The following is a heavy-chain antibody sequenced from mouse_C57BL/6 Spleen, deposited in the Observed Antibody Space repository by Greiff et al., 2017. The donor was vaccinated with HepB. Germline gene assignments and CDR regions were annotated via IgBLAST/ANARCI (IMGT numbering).Heavy chain of an antibody. D-gene: IGHD2-2*01. J-gene: IGHJ3*01. Sequence: EVQLVESGGGLVKPGGSLKLSCAASGFTFSSYAMSWVRQTPEKRLEWVATISDGGSYTYYPDNVKGRFTISRDNAKNNLYLQMSHLKSEDTAMYYCARGVTTRAWFAYWGQGTLVTVSA. CDR2: ISDGGSYT. CDR1: GFTFSSYA. V-gene: IGHV5-4*01. CDR3: ARGVTTRAWFAY.